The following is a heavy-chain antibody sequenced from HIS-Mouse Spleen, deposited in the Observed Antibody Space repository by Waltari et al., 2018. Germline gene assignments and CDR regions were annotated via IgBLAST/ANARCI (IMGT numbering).Heavy chain of an antibody. CDR1: GGSIRSSSYY. V-gene: IGHV4-39*07. CDR2: IYYSGST. Sequence: QLQLQESGPGLVKPSETLSLTCTVSGGSIRSSSYYWGWIRQPPGKGLEWIGSIYYSGSTDDTPSLKSRVTLSVDTSKNQLTLKLSSVTAADTAVYYCAREIPYSSSWYDWYFDLWGRGTLVTVSS. D-gene: IGHD6-13*01. J-gene: IGHJ2*01. CDR3: AREIPYSSSWYDWYFDL.